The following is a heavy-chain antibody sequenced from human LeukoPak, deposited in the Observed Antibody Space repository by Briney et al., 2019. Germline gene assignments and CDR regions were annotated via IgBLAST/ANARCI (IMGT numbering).Heavy chain of an antibody. CDR3: ARDDKRGYSYGPR. CDR2: IYYSGST. V-gene: IGHV4-39*07. CDR1: GGFISSSSYY. Sequence: PSETLSLTCTVSGGFISSSSYYWGWIRQPPGKGLEWIGSIYYSGSTYYNPSLKSRVTISVDTSKNQFSLKLSSVTAADTAVYYCARDDKRGYSYGPRWGQGTLVTVSS. J-gene: IGHJ4*02. D-gene: IGHD5-18*01.